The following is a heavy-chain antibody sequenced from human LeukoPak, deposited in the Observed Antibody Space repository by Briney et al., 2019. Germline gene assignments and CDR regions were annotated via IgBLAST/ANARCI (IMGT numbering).Heavy chain of an antibody. CDR3: ATDLRCSSTSCWGNY. V-gene: IGHV1-24*01. J-gene: IGHJ4*02. Sequence: GASVKVSCKASGYTFTGYYMHWVRQAPGKGLEWMGGFDPEDGETIYAQKFQGRVIMTEDTSTDTAYMELSSLRSEDTAVYYCATDLRCSSTSCWGNYWGQGTLVTVSS. D-gene: IGHD2-2*01. CDR2: FDPEDGET. CDR1: GYTFTGYY.